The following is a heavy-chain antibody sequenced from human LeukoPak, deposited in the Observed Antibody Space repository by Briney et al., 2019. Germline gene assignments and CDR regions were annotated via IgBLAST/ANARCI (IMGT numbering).Heavy chain of an antibody. Sequence: SETLSLTCAVYGGSFXDYYWNWIRQPPXKXLEWIGEINHSGSTNYNPSLKIRVTISVDTSKNQFSLKLSSVTAADTAVYYCAGGLGEAPDRWGQGTLVTVSS. CDR1: GGSFXDYY. J-gene: IGHJ1*01. CDR3: AGGLGEAPDR. V-gene: IGHV4-34*01. CDR2: INHSGST. D-gene: IGHD3-22*01.